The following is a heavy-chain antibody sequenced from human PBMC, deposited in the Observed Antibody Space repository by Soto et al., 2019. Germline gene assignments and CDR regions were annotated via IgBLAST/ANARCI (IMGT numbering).Heavy chain of an antibody. Sequence: QVQLVESGGGVVQPGRSLRLSCAASGFTFCSYGMHWVRQAPGKGLEWVAVISSDGSNKYYADSVKGRFTISRDNSKSTLHLQMNSLRAEDTAVYYCAKRDCIRTSCRQGYYYGMDVWGQGTTVTVSS. D-gene: IGHD2-2*01. CDR3: AKRDCIRTSCRQGYYYGMDV. V-gene: IGHV3-30*18. CDR1: GFTFCSYG. CDR2: ISSDGSNK. J-gene: IGHJ6*02.